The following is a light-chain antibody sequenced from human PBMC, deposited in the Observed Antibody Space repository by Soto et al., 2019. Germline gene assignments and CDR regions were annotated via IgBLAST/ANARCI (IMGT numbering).Light chain of an antibody. J-gene: IGLJ1*01. V-gene: IGLV6-57*04. CDR3: CSYTSDLTPYV. CDR2: EDN. Sequence: NFMLTQPHSVSASPGKTVTISYTRSSGLSASNYVQWYQQRPGSAPTTVIYEDNQRPSGVPARFSGSIDSSSNSASLTISGLKTEDEADYYCCSYTSDLTPYVFGTGTKLTVL. CDR1: SGLSASNY.